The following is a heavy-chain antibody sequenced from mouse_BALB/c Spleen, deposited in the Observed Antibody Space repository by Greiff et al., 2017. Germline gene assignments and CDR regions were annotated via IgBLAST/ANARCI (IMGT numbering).Heavy chain of an antibody. CDR2: ISSGGGST. D-gene: IGHD2-10*02. J-gene: IGHJ3*01. Sequence: EVQRVESGGGLVKPGGSLKLSCAASGFAFSSYDMSWVRQTPEKRLEWVAYISSGGGSTYYPDTVKGRFTISRDNAKNTLYLQMSSLKSEDTAMYYCARQGGYGNYGWFAYWGQGTLVTVSA. CDR3: ARQGGYGNYGWFAY. V-gene: IGHV5-12-1*01. CDR1: GFAFSSYD.